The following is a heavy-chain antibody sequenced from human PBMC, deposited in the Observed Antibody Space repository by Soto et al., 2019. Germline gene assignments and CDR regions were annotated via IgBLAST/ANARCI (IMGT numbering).Heavy chain of an antibody. CDR2: ISYDGSNK. D-gene: IGHD3-3*01. CDR1: GFTFSSYA. J-gene: IGHJ5*02. V-gene: IGHV3-30-3*01. CDR3: ANAKYDFWSFDP. Sequence: PGGSLRLSCAASGFTFSSYAMHWVRQAPGKGLEWVAVISYDGSNKYYADSVKGRFTISRDNSKNTLYLQMNSLRAEDTAVYYCANAKYDFWSFDPWGQGTLVTVSS.